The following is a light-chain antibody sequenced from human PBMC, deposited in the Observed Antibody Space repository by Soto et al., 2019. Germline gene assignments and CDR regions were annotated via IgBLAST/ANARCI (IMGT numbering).Light chain of an antibody. CDR2: VTS. V-gene: IGKV1-39*01. Sequence: DIQMTQSPSSLSASVGDRVTITCRASQSISSYLHWYQQKPGRAPKLLISVTSSLQSGVPSRFSGSASGTDFTLIISSLQPEDFATYHCQQSYNTPLTFGGGTKVDIK. CDR3: QQSYNTPLT. CDR1: QSISSY. J-gene: IGKJ4*01.